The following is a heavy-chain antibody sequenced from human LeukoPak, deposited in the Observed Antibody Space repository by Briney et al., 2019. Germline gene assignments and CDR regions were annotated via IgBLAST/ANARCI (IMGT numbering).Heavy chain of an antibody. CDR1: GGSISSRY. D-gene: IGHD3-22*01. J-gene: IGHJ4*02. CDR2: IYYSGST. V-gene: IGHV4-59*11. CDR3: ARRSGALDSRDSRYYFDH. Sequence: KPSETLSLTCIISGGSISSRYWSWIRQPPGKGLEYIGYIYYSGSTDYNPSLKSRVTISLDTSKNQFSLNLTSVTAADTAVYYCARRSGALDSRDSRYYFDHWGQGTLVSVST.